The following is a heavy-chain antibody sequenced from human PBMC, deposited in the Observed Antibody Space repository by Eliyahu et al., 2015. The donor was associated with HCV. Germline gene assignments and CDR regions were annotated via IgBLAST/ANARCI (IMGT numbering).Heavy chain of an antibody. CDR2: IKSKTDGGTT. D-gene: IGHD3-22*01. J-gene: IGHJ4*02. CDR1: GFTFSNAW. CDR3: TTEAPQLDYYDSSGYFDY. Sequence: EVQLVESGGGLVKPGGSLRLSCAASGFTFSNAWMSWVRQAPGKGLEWVGRIKSKTDGGTTDYAAPVKGRFTISRDDSKNTLYLQMNSLKTEDTAVYYCTTEAPQLDYYDSSGYFDYWGQGTLVTVSS. V-gene: IGHV3-15*01.